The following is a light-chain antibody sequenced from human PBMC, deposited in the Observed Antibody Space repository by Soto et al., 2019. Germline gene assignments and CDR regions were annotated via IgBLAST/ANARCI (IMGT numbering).Light chain of an antibody. J-gene: IGLJ1*01. CDR1: INDVGGYNY. V-gene: IGLV2-14*01. Sequence: QSVLTQPASVSGSPGQSITTSCTGTINDVGGYNYVSWYQQHPGKAPKLLIFEVSSRPSGVSNRFSGSKSGNTASLTISALQAEDEADYFCNSYTSSTSRPYVFGTGTKVTV. CDR3: NSYTSSTSRPYV. CDR2: EVS.